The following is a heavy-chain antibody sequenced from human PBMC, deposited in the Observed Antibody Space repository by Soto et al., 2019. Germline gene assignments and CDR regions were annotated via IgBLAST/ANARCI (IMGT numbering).Heavy chain of an antibody. Sequence: PGESLKISCAASGFTFSSYAMSWVRQAPGKGLEWVSAISGSGGSTYYADSVKGRFTISRDNSKNTLYLQMNSLRAEDTAVYYCAKDYDILTGYYDYWGQGTLVTVSS. CDR1: GFTFSSYA. V-gene: IGHV3-23*01. D-gene: IGHD3-9*01. CDR3: AKDYDILTGYYDY. J-gene: IGHJ4*02. CDR2: ISGSGGST.